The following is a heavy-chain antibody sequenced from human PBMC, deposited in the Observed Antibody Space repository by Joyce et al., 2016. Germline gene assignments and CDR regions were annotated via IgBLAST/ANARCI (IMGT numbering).Heavy chain of an antibody. V-gene: IGHV3-33*01. CDR3: ARDGDIGVVPADRGRSWYAPLSSGMDV. Sequence: QVQLVESGGGVVQPGRSLRLSCEASGFTFSSYGRHWVRRARGKGVGLDAIIWYDRRNKYEVESVKGRFTISRDNSKNTGYLQRKSLRAEDTAVYYCARDGDIGVVPADRGRSWYAPLSSGMDVWGQGTTVTVSS. CDR2: IWYDRRNK. CDR1: GFTFSSYG. J-gene: IGHJ6*02. D-gene: IGHD2-2*01.